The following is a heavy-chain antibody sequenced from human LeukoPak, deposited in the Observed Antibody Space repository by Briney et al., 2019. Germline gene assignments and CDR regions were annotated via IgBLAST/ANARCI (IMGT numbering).Heavy chain of an antibody. CDR2: IYHSGST. Sequence: SETLSLTCTVSGGSISSGGYSWSWIRQPPGKGLEWIGYIYHSGSTYYNPSLKSRVTISVDRSKNQFSLKLSSVTAADTAVYYCARGITYYDILTGYYEGYYFDYWGQGTLVTVSS. CDR3: ARGITYYDILTGYYEGYYFDY. CDR1: GGSISSGGYS. V-gene: IGHV4-30-2*01. D-gene: IGHD3-9*01. J-gene: IGHJ4*02.